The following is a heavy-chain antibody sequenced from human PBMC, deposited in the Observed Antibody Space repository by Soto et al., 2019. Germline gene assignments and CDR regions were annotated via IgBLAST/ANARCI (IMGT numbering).Heavy chain of an antibody. CDR1: GFTFSSYA. CDR3: ARGGTVDDPDY. V-gene: IGHV3-30-3*01. D-gene: IGHD1-7*01. Sequence: QVQLVESGGGVVQPGRSLRLSCAASGFTFSSYAMRWVRQAPGKGLEWVAVISYDGSHKYYADSVKGRFTISRDNSKNTLYLQMNSLRAEDTAVYYCARGGTVDDPDYWGQGNLVTVSS. CDR2: ISYDGSHK. J-gene: IGHJ4*02.